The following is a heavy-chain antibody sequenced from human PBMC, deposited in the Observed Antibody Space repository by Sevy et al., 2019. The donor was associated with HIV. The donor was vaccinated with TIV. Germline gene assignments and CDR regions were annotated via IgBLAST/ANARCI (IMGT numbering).Heavy chain of an antibody. Sequence: GGSLRLSCAASGFTFSSYAMSWVRQAPGKGLEWVANVKQDMSEKYYADSVKGRFTISRDNAKNSLFLQMNSLRAEDTAVYYCARAQQVTMLVVIGGLYFDLWGQGTLVTVSS. J-gene: IGHJ4*02. CDR1: GFTFSSYA. V-gene: IGHV3-7*01. CDR2: VKQDMSEK. D-gene: IGHD3-3*01. CDR3: ARAQQVTMLVVIGGLYFDL.